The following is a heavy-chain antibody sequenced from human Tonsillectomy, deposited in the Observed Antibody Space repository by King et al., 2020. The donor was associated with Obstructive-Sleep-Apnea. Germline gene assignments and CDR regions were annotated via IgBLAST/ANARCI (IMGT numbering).Heavy chain of an antibody. CDR3: AREKASSGWYPGGNFDY. J-gene: IGHJ4*02. V-gene: IGHV5-51*01. CDR2: IYPGDSDT. D-gene: IGHD6-19*01. CDR1: GYNFTNQW. Sequence: QLVQSGAEVKKPGESLKISCQGSGYNFTNQWIAWVRQMPGKGLECMGIIYPGDSDTRYSPSFQGQVTISADKSVTTAYLQWSSLKASDTATYYCAREKASSGWYPGGNFDYWGQGTLVTVSS.